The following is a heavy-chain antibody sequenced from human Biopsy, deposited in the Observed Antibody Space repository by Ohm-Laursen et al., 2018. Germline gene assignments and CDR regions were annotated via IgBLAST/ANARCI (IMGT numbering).Heavy chain of an antibody. CDR3: ARDYTWNYVGIGY. J-gene: IGHJ4*01. D-gene: IGHD1-7*01. V-gene: IGHV3-23*01. CDR2: ISGTTTKT. CDR1: GFTFNIYA. Sequence: SLRLSCSASGFTFNIYATNWVRQAPGKGLEWVSTISGTTTKTYYADSVKGRFTISRDNSKNTVSLQMDSLRAEDTALYYCARDYTWNYVGIGYWGHGTLVTVSS.